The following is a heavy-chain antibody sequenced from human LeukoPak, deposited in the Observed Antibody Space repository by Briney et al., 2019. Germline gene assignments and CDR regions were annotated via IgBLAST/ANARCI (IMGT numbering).Heavy chain of an antibody. CDR1: GGFISNYY. D-gene: IGHD4-23*01. CDR3: ARGPSHGGTHFES. Sequence: PSETLSLTCTVSGGFISNYYWSWIRQPAGKELEWIGRIHSSGNTLHNPSLKSRVSMSVDTSKNQFSLRLTSATAADTAVYYCARGPSHGGTHFESWGQGTLVTVSS. CDR2: IHSSGNT. V-gene: IGHV4-4*07. J-gene: IGHJ4*02.